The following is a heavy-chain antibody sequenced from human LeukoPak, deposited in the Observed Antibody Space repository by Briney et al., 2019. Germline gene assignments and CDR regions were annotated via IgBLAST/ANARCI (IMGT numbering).Heavy chain of an antibody. CDR2: ISYDGTN. CDR3: AKGSGPPS. V-gene: IGHV3-30*18. D-gene: IGHD3-10*01. Sequence: GGSLRLSCAASGFTFSSYAMSRVRQAPGKGLEWVAVISYDGTNYYADSVKGRFTISRDNSKNTLYLQMNSLRAEDTAVYYCAKGSGPPSWGQGTMVTVSS. J-gene: IGHJ3*01. CDR1: GFTFSSYA.